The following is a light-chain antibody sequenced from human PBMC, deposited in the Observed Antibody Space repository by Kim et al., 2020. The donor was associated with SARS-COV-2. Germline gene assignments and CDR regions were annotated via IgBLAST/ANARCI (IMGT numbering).Light chain of an antibody. CDR2: GNN. J-gene: IGLJ1*01. CDR1: SSNVGSNP. Sequence: GQRVTISCSGSSSNVGSNPVNWYQQLPGTAPNLLIYGNNQRPSGVPDRFSGSKSGTSASLAISGLQSEDEADYYCAAWDDSLNGYVFGTGTKVTVL. V-gene: IGLV1-44*01. CDR3: AAWDDSLNGYV.